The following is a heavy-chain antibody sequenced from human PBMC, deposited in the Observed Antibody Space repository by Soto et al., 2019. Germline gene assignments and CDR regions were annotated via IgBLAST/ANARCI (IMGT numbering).Heavy chain of an antibody. CDR2: ISWNSGSI. Sequence: GGSLRLSCAASGFTFDDYAMHWVRQAPGKGLEWVSGISWNSGSIGYADSVKGRFTISRDNAKNSLYLQMNSLRAEDTALYYCAKAGGYEENYFDYWGQGTLVTVSS. V-gene: IGHV3-9*01. J-gene: IGHJ4*02. D-gene: IGHD5-12*01. CDR3: AKAGGYEENYFDY. CDR1: GFTFDDYA.